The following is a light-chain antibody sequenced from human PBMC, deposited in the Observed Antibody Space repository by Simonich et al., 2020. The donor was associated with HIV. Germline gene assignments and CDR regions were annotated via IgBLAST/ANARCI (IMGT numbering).Light chain of an antibody. CDR3: YSTDSSGNHRV. CDR1: ALPKKY. CDR2: EDR. V-gene: IGLV3-10*01. Sequence: SYELTQPPSVSVSPGQTARITCSGDALPKKYAYWYQQKSGQAPVLVIYEDRKRPSGLHERCSGSSSGTMATLTISGAQVEDEADYYCYSTDSSGNHRVFGGGTKLTVL. J-gene: IGLJ3*02.